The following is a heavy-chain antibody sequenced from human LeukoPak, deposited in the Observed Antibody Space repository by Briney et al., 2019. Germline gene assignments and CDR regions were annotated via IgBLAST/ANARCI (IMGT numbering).Heavy chain of an antibody. CDR1: GGTFSSYA. V-gene: IGHV1-69*01. CDR2: IIPIFGTA. J-gene: IGHJ4*02. CDR3: ASWRRYNWNDEFDY. Sequence: SVKVSCKASGGTFSSYAISWVRQAPGQGLEWMGGIIPIFGTANYAQKFQGRVTITADESTSTVYMELSSLRSEDTAVYYCASWRRYNWNDEFDYWGQGTLVTVSS. D-gene: IGHD1-1*01.